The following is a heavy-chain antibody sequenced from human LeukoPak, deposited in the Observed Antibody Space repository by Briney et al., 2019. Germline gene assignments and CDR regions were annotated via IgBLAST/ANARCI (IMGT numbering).Heavy chain of an antibody. CDR2: IIPIFGTA. D-gene: IGHD3-22*01. CDR3: ARVAYYYDSSGRLDAFDI. J-gene: IGHJ3*02. V-gene: IGHV1-69*13. CDR1: GGTFSSYA. Sequence: SVKVSCKASGGTFSSYAISWVRQAPGQGLEWMGGIIPIFGTANYAQKFQGRVTITADESTSTAYLELSSLRSEDTAVYYCARVAYYYDSSGRLDAFDIWGQGTMVTVSS.